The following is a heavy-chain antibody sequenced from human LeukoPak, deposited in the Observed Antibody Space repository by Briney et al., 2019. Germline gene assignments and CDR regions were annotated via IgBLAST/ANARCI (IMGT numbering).Heavy chain of an antibody. CDR1: GFTFSNYW. CDR2: IKEDGSDK. J-gene: IGHJ4*02. V-gene: IGHV3-7*03. Sequence: GGSLRLSCAASGFTFSNYWMSWVRQTPGKGLEWVANIKEDGSDKYYVDSLKGRFTISRDNARNSLYLQMNSLRAEDTAVYYCAKDRTRQAYWGQGTLVTVSS. CDR3: AKDRTRQAY. D-gene: IGHD3-3*01.